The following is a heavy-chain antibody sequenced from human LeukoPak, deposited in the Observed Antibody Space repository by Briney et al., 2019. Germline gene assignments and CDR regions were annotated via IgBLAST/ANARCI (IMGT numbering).Heavy chain of an antibody. CDR1: GFTFDDYA. CDR2: ISWNSGSI. Sequence: PGRSLRLSCAASGFTFDDYAMHWVRQAPGKGLEWVSGISWNSGSIGYADSVKGRFTISRDNAKNSLYLQVNSLRAEDTALYYCAKDGSRDGYNYSWNYWGQGTLVTVSS. D-gene: IGHD5-24*01. CDR3: AKDGSRDGYNYSWNY. J-gene: IGHJ4*02. V-gene: IGHV3-9*01.